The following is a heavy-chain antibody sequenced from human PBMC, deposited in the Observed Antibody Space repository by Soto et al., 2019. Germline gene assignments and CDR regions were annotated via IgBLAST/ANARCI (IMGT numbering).Heavy chain of an antibody. CDR2: ISYSGST. CDR1: GGSISSYY. CDR3: ARLFRGSHFDS. J-gene: IGHJ4*02. Sequence: SETLPLTCTVSGGSISSYYWSWIRQPPWKGLEWIGYISYSGSTNYNPSLKSRVTISVDTSKNQFSLKLRSVPAADTAMYYCARLFRGSHFDSWSLGILVTVS. V-gene: IGHV4-59*08. D-gene: IGHD1-26*01.